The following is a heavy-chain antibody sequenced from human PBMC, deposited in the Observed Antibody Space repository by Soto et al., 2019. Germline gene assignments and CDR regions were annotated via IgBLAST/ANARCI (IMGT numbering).Heavy chain of an antibody. V-gene: IGHV3-73*01. CDR1: GFTFGGSA. Sequence: GGSLRLSCAASGFTFGGSAMHWVRQASGKGLEWVGHIRSKTNSYATAYAESVKGRFTISRDDSMNTAYLQMNSLKTEDTAVYFCTRQTDAVQWLVVRTDDNFDYWGQGTLVTVSS. CDR2: IRSKTNSYAT. CDR3: TRQTDAVQWLVVRTDDNFDY. J-gene: IGHJ4*02. D-gene: IGHD6-19*01.